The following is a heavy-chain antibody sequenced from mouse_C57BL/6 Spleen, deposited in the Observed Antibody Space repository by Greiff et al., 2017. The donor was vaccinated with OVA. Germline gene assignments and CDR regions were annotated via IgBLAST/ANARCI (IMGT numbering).Heavy chain of an antibody. Sequence: QVQLQQSGAELVRPGASVTLSCKASGYTFTDYEMHWVKQTPVHGLEWIGAIDPETGGTAYNQKFKGKAILTADKSSSTAYMELRSLTSEDSAVYYCTRSYYYGPYFDYWGQGTTLTVSS. D-gene: IGHD1-1*01. CDR1: GYTFTDYE. V-gene: IGHV1-15*01. CDR3: TRSYYYGPYFDY. J-gene: IGHJ2*01. CDR2: IDPETGGT.